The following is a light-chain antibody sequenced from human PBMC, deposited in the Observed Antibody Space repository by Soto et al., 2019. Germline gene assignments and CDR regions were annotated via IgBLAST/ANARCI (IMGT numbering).Light chain of an antibody. CDR1: SSDVGGYNY. CDR2: EVS. J-gene: IGLJ1*01. CDR3: SSYTTTNTYV. V-gene: IGLV2-14*01. Sequence: QSALTQPASVSGSPRQSITISCSGTSSDVGGYNYVSWYQQHPGKAPKLMIYEVSNRPSGVSNRFSCSKSGNTASLTISVLQAEDEADYYSSSYTTTNTYVFGTGTKLTVL.